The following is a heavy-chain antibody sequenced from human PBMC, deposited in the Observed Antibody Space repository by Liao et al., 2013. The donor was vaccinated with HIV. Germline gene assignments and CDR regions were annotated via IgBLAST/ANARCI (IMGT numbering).Heavy chain of an antibody. Sequence: QVQLVQWGAGLVKPSETLSLTCAVYGESLSGYYWTWIRQAPGKGLEWIGEINHSGSTNYNPSLKSRVTISVDTSKNQFSLKLSSVTAADTAVYYCATQWGSGYDPFDDWGQGTLVTVSS. CDR1: GESLSGYY. D-gene: IGHD3-22*01. CDR3: ATQWGSGYDPFDD. V-gene: IGHV4-34*01. CDR2: INHSGST. J-gene: IGHJ4*02.